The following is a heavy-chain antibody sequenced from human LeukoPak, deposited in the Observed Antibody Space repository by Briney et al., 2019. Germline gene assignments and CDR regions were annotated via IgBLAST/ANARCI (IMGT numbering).Heavy chain of an antibody. V-gene: IGHV1-2*02. CDR2: INTISGGT. CDR3: ARGREVAGTVGY. D-gene: IGHD6-19*01. J-gene: IGHJ4*01. Sequence: ASVNVSCKASGYTFTAYYIHWVRQAPGQGLEWIGWINTISGGTNYAQKFQGRVTMTRDTSISTAYMELSRLTSDDTAVYYCARGREVAGTVGYWRHGTLVTVSS. CDR1: GYTFTAYY.